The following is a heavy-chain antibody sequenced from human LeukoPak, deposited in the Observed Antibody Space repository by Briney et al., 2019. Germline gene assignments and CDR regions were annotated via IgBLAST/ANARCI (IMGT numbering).Heavy chain of an antibody. J-gene: IGHJ3*02. CDR1: GYTFTSYY. V-gene: IGHV1-46*01. CDR3: AMDSSGQTLLGAFDI. D-gene: IGHD3-22*01. Sequence: ASVKVSCKASGYTFTSYYMHWVRQAPGQGLEWMGIINPSGGSTSYAQKFQGRVTMTRDMSTSTVYMELSSLRSEDTAVYYCAMDSSGQTLLGAFDIWGQGTMVTVSS. CDR2: INPSGGST.